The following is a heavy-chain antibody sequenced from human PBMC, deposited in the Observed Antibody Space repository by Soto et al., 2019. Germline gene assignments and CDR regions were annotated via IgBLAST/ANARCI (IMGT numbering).Heavy chain of an antibody. CDR1: GGSISSYY. D-gene: IGHD3-3*01. CDR3: ARDGGPVDAFDI. J-gene: IGHJ3*02. Sequence: SETPSLTCTVSGGSISSYYWSWIRQPPGKGLEWIGYIYYSGSTNYNPSLKSRVTISVDTSKNQFSLKLSSVTAADTAVYYCARDGGPVDAFDIWGQGTMVTVSS. CDR2: IYYSGST. V-gene: IGHV4-59*01.